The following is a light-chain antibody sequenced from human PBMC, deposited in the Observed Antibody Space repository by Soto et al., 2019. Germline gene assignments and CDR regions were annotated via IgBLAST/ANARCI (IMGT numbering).Light chain of an antibody. CDR2: GAS. Sequence: EIVLTQSPGTLSLSPGERATLSCRASQTISSSYLAWYLQKPGQAPRLLIYGASNRATGIPDRFSGSGSGTDFTLTISSLEPEGFAVYYCQKRSNWPPTTFGQGTRLEIK. CDR3: QKRSNWPPTT. J-gene: IGKJ5*01. V-gene: IGKV3D-20*02. CDR1: QTISSSY.